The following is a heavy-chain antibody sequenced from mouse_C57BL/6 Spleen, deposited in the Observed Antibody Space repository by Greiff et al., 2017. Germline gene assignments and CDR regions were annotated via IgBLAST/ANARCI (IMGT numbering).Heavy chain of an antibody. J-gene: IGHJ4*01. CDR3: ARNYYSNSHYAMDY. D-gene: IGHD2-5*01. Sequence: QVQLQQPGAELVKPGASVKLSCKASGYTFTSYWMQWVKQRPGQGLEWIGEIDPSDSYTNYNQKLKGKATLTVDPSSSTAYMQLSSLTSEDSAVYYCARNYYSNSHYAMDYWGQGTSVTVSS. CDR1: GYTFTSYW. CDR2: IDPSDSYT. V-gene: IGHV1-50*01.